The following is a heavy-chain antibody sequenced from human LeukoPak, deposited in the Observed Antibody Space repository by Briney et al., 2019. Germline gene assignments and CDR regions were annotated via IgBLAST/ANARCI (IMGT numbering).Heavy chain of an antibody. CDR1: GFTFSSYG. Sequence: GGSLGLSCAASGFTFSSYGMHWVRQAPGKGLEWVAVISYDGSNKYYADSVKGRFTISRDNSKNTLYLQMNSLRAEDTAVYYCAKDSSGYQDYWGQGTLVTVSS. V-gene: IGHV3-30*18. CDR3: AKDSSGYQDY. D-gene: IGHD3-22*01. J-gene: IGHJ4*02. CDR2: ISYDGSNK.